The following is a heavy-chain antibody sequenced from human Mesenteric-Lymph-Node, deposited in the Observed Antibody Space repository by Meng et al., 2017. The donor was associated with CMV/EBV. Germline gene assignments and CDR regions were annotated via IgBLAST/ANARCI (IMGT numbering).Heavy chain of an antibody. CDR1: GGSISSSSYY. J-gene: IGHJ5*02. CDR3: ARDSAPAAPLWIFGVVLNWFDP. Sequence: GSLRLSCTVSGGSISSSSYYWGWIRQPPGKGLEWIGSIYYSGSTYYNPSLKSRVTISVDTSKNQFSLKLSSVTAADTAVYYCARDSAPAAPLWIFGVVLNWFDPWGQGTLVTVSS. D-gene: IGHD3-3*01. CDR2: IYYSGST. V-gene: IGHV4-39*07.